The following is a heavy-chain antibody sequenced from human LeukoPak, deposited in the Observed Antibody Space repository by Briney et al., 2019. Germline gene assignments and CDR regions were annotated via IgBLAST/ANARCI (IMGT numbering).Heavy chain of an antibody. Sequence: AGGSLRLSCAASGFTFSSYSMNWVRQAPGKGLEWVSSISSSSSYIYYADSVKGRFTISRDDSRDTVYLQMHSLRVEDMAVYYCAKDDAGLPDYWGQGALVTVSS. V-gene: IGHV3-21*01. CDR2: ISSSSSYI. CDR3: AKDDAGLPDY. D-gene: IGHD2-15*01. J-gene: IGHJ4*02. CDR1: GFTFSSYS.